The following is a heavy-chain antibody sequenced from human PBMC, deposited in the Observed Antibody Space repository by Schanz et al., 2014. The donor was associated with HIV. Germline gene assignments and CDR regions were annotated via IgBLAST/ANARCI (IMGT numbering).Heavy chain of an antibody. CDR3: VKGERIGYRIEVTGPTFDY. CDR2: ISHDGTNK. Sequence: QVRLVESGGGVVQPGRSLRLSCAASGFTFSDYSMHWVRQAPGKALEWVAVISHDGTNKFYAGSVKDRFTISRDNAKNTLYVQIRSLRNEDTAVYYCVKGERIGYRIEVTGPTFDYWGQGTLVTVSS. CDR1: GFTFSDYS. V-gene: IGHV3-30-3*01. J-gene: IGHJ4*02. D-gene: IGHD3-22*01.